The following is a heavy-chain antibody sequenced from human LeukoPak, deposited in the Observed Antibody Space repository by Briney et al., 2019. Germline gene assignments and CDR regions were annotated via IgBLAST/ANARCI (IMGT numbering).Heavy chain of an antibody. Sequence: SETLSLTCTVCVDSIDSSTYYWGWIRQPPGKGLEWIGSIYYSGGTYSNPSLKSRVTISIDTSKNQFSLKLSSVTAADTAMYYRAKLGFTMILVATTWGQGTLVTVSS. CDR3: AKLGFTMILVATT. D-gene: IGHD3-22*01. V-gene: IGHV4-39*01. CDR2: IYYSGGT. CDR1: VDSIDSSTYY. J-gene: IGHJ4*02.